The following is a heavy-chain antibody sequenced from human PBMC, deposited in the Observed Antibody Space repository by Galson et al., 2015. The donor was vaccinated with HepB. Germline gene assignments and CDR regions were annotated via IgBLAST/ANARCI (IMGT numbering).Heavy chain of an antibody. CDR1: GFTFSSYA. CDR3: LHDFWSGYFY. CDR2: ISYDGSNK. V-gene: IGHV3-30-3*01. D-gene: IGHD3-3*01. Sequence: SLRLSCAASGFTFSSYAMHWVRQAPGKGLEWVAVISYDGSNKYYADSVKGRFTISRDNSKNTLYLQMNSLRAEDTAVYYCLHDFWSGYFYWGQGTLVTVSS. J-gene: IGHJ4*02.